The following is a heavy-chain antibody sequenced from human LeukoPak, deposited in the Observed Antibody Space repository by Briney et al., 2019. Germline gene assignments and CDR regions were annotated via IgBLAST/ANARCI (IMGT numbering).Heavy chain of an antibody. J-gene: IGHJ3*02. CDR1: GFSFSNYS. Sequence: GGSLRLSCAAFGFSFSNYSMNWVRQAPGKGLEWVSYISSISSTIYYTDSVRGRFTISRDNAKNSLYLQMNSLRAEDTAVYYCARETDSAFDIWGQGTMVTVSS. CDR2: ISSISSTI. V-gene: IGHV3-48*01. CDR3: ARETDSAFDI.